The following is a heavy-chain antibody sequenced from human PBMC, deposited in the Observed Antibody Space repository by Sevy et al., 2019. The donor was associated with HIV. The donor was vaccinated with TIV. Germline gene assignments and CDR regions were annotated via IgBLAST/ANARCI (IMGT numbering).Heavy chain of an antibody. J-gene: IGHJ4*02. V-gene: IGHV1-46*01. Sequence: ASVKVSCKPSGDTFTNDYMHWVRQAPGQGLEWMGIIDPSAGNASYAEKFQDRVTMAWDTSTSTLYMDLSSLRSEDTAVYYCVRADPAQHFDSWGQRTLVTVSS. CDR2: IDPSAGNA. CDR3: VRADPAQHFDS. CDR1: GDTFTNDY.